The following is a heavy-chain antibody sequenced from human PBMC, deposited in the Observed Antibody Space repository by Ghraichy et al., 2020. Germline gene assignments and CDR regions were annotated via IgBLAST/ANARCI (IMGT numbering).Heavy chain of an antibody. CDR3: ARDAPQSYRAYYFDY. Sequence: ASVKVSCKASGYTFTSYGISWVRQAPGQGLEWMGWISAYNGNTNYAQKLQGRVTMTTDTSTSTAYMELRSLRSDDTAVYYCARDAPQSYRAYYFDYWGQGTLVTVSS. J-gene: IGHJ4*02. D-gene: IGHD3-16*02. CDR1: GYTFTSYG. CDR2: ISAYNGNT. V-gene: IGHV1-18*01.